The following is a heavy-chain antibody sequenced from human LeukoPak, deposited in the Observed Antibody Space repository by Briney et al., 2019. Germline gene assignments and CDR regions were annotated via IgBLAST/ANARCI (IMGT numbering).Heavy chain of an antibody. V-gene: IGHV3-30*02. J-gene: IGHJ4*02. CDR3: ARGRYDSSGSYSLFDY. D-gene: IGHD3-22*01. CDR2: IRYDGSNK. CDR1: GFMFSSYG. Sequence: GGSLRLSCAASGFMFSSYGMHWVRQAPGKGLEWVAFIRYDGSNKYYADSVKGRFTISRDNSKNTLYLQMNSLRAEDTAVYYCARGRYDSSGSYSLFDYWGQGTLVTVSS.